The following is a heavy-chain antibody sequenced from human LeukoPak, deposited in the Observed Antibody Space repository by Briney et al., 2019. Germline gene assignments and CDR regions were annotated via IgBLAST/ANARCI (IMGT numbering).Heavy chain of an antibody. D-gene: IGHD3-22*01. Sequence: SETLSLTCTVSGGSISSYYWRWIRQPAGKGLEWIGRIYTSGSTNYNPSLKSRVTMSVDTSKNQFSLKLSSVTAADTAVYYCARERVVGSSGYYYFDYWGQGTLVTVSS. CDR2: IYTSGST. CDR1: GGSISSYY. J-gene: IGHJ4*02. CDR3: ARERVVGSSGYYYFDY. V-gene: IGHV4-4*07.